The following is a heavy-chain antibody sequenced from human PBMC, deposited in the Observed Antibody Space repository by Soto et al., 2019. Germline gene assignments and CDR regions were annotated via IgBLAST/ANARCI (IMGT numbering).Heavy chain of an antibody. CDR3: AKDGSQSNSGSYLSS. CDR1: GFIFSDYA. J-gene: IGHJ5*02. V-gene: IGHV3-30*18. CDR2: ILFDGNKK. D-gene: IGHD1-26*01. Sequence: QVQLVESGGGVVRPGRSLRLSCSASGFIFSDYAMHWVRQAPGKGMEWVAVILFDGNKKYYADSVKGRFTISRDNSKNTLYLHMNSLRAEDTAVYYCAKDGSQSNSGSYLSSWGQGSLVTVSS.